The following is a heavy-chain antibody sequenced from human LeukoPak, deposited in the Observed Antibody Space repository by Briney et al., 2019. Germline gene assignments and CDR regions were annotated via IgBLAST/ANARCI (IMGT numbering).Heavy chain of an antibody. V-gene: IGHV3-21*01. CDR2: ISSSSSYI. D-gene: IGHD2-2*01. J-gene: IGHJ3*02. Sequence: GGSLRLSCVASGFIFSSYTINWVRQAPGKGLEWVSSISSSSSYIYYADSVKGRFTISRDNSKNALYLQMNSLRVEDTAVYFCAKWGYCSSTNCLGTFDIWGQGTMVTVSS. CDR1: GFIFSSYT. CDR3: AKWGYCSSTNCLGTFDI.